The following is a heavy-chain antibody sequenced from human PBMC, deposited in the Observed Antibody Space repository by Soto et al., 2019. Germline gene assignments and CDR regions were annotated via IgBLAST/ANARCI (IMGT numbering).Heavy chain of an antibody. V-gene: IGHV4-59*01. J-gene: IGHJ6*02. D-gene: IGHD6-6*01. CDR3: ARNLAARPYYYGMDV. CDR1: GGSISSYY. CDR2: IYYSGST. Sequence: PSETLSLTCTVSGGSISSYYWSWIRQPPGKGLEWIGYIYYSGSTNYNPSLKSRVTISVDTSKNQFSLKLSSVTAADTAVYYCARNLAARPYYYGMDVWGQGTTVTVS.